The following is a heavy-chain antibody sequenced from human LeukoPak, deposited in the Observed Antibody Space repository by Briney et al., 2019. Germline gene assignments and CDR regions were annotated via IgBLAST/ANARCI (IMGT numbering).Heavy chain of an antibody. V-gene: IGHV3-21*01. Sequence: GGSLRLSCAASGFNFSSYSMNWVRQAPGKGLEWVSSISSSSSFRYYADSVKGRFTISRDNAKNSLYLQMNSLRAEDTAVYYCARDLGLLAAAGIDYWGQGTLVTVSS. CDR1: GFNFSSYS. CDR3: ARDLGLLAAAGIDY. J-gene: IGHJ4*02. CDR2: ISSSSSFR. D-gene: IGHD6-13*01.